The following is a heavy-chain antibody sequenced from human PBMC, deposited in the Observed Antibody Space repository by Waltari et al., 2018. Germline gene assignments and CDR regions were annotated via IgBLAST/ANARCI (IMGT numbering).Heavy chain of an antibody. J-gene: IGHJ4*02. CDR2: IYPGDSDT. CDR1: GYSFTSYW. D-gene: IGHD6-19*01. CDR3: VRQTIAVAAQGVNY. V-gene: IGHV5-51*01. Sequence: EVQLVQSGAEVKKPGESLKISCKGSGYSFTSYWIGWVRQMPGKGLEWMGIIYPGDSDTKYSPSFQGGVTISADKSITTAYLQWSSLEASDTAMYYCVRQTIAVAAQGVNYWGQGTLVTVSS.